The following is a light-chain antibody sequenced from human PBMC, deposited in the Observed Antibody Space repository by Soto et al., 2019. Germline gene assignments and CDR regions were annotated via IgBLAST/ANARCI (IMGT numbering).Light chain of an antibody. J-gene: IGKJ1*01. V-gene: IGKV3-20*01. CDR2: ETS. CDR3: QQYGNSPRT. Sequence: ELVLTQSPGTLYLSPGEIATLSCRASQSIGSIFLGRYQQKPGQAPRLLLFETSSRATGVPDRFSGSGSGTDCTLTINRLEPEDFAVYYCQQYGNSPRTFGEGTKVEIK. CDR1: QSIGSIF.